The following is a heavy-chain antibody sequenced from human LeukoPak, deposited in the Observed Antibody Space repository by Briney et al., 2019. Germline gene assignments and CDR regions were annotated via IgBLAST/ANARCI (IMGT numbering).Heavy chain of an antibody. J-gene: IGHJ5*02. V-gene: IGHV1-18*01. D-gene: IGHD6-19*01. CDR2: ISGYNGKT. CDR1: GYTFTNYG. Sequence: ASVKVSCKASGYTFTNYGINWVRQAPGQGLERMGWISGYNGKTNYAQKFQGRVTMTTDTSTTTAYMELRSLRSDDTAVYYCARDRSSGGSGSWGQGTLVTVSS. CDR3: ARDRSSGGSGS.